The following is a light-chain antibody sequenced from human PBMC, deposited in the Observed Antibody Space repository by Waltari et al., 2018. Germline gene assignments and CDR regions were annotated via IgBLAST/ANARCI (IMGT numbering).Light chain of an antibody. J-gene: IGLJ1*01. CDR2: DVT. Sequence: QSALTQPRPVSGSPGPSVTISCTGTNSDVGGYNRVSWYQQHPGKAPKVIIYDVTKRPSGVPDRFSGSKSGDMASLTISGIQADDEADYYCCSFAGTPYVCGTGTKVIVL. CDR3: CSFAGTPYV. CDR1: NSDVGGYNR. V-gene: IGLV2-11*01.